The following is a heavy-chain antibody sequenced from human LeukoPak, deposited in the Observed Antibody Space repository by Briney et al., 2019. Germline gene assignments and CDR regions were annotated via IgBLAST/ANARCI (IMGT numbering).Heavy chain of an antibody. J-gene: IGHJ6*04. D-gene: IGHD3-10*02. CDR3: AELGITMIGGV. Sequence: GGSLRLSCAASGFTFSSYSMNWVRQAPGEGLEWVSYISSLSGTIYYADSVKGRFTVSRDNAKNSLYLQMNSLRAEDTAVYYCAELGITMIGGVWGKGTTVTISS. CDR1: GFTFSSYS. CDR2: ISSLSGTI. V-gene: IGHV3-48*01.